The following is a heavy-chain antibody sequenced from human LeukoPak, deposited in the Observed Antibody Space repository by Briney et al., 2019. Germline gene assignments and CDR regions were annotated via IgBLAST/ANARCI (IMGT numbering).Heavy chain of an antibody. V-gene: IGHV3-30-3*01. CDR3: TRPSADLDY. J-gene: IGHJ4*02. Sequence: GGSLRLSCAASGFTFSSYAMHWVRQAPGKGLEWVAVISYDGSNKYYADSVKGRFTISRDNSKNTLYLQMNSLKTEDTGVYYCTRPSADLDYWGQGTLVTVSS. CDR2: ISYDGSNK. CDR1: GFTFSSYA.